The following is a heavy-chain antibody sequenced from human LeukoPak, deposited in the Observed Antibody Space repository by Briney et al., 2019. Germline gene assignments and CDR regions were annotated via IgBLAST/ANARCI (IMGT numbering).Heavy chain of an antibody. V-gene: IGHV3-23*01. CDR2: ISGSGGST. CDR1: GFTFSSYA. CDR3: AKETYSSGWYPYFDY. Sequence: PGGSLRLSCVASGFTFSSYAMSWVRQAPGKGLEWVSGISGSGGSTYYADSVKGWFTISRDNSKNTLFLQMNSLRAEDTAVYYCAKETYSSGWYPYFDYWGQGTLVTVSS. D-gene: IGHD6-19*01. J-gene: IGHJ4*02.